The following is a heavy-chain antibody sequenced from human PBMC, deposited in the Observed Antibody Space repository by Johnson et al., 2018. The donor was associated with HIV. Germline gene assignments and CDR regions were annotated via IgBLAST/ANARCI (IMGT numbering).Heavy chain of an antibody. CDR2: ISYDGNNK. Sequence: QVQLVESGGGVVQPGRSLRLSCAASGFTFSSYAMHWVRQTPGKGLEWVAVISYDGNNKYYADSVKGRFIISRDNAKNSLYLQMNSLRAEDTALYYCARDRLREGYAFDIWGQGTMVTVSS. V-gene: IGHV3-30*04. J-gene: IGHJ3*02. CDR1: GFTFSSYA. CDR3: ARDRLREGYAFDI. D-gene: IGHD1-26*01.